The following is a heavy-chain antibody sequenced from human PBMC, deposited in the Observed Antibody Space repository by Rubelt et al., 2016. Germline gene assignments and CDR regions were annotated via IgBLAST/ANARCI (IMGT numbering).Heavy chain of an antibody. J-gene: IGHJ4*02. CDR1: GGSISSSNW. V-gene: IGHV4-4*02. D-gene: IGHD3-16*02. CDR2: IYHSGST. Sequence: QVQLQESGPGLVKPSGTLSLTCAVSGGSISSSNWWSWVRQPPGKGLEWIGEIYHSGSTNYNPSLKSRVTISVDKSKNQFSLKLSAGTAADTAVYYCARVGRDYVWGSYRQIALDYWGQGTLVTVSS. CDR3: ARVGRDYVWGSYRQIALDY.